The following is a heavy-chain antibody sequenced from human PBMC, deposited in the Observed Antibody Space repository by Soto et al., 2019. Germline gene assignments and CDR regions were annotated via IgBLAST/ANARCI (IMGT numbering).Heavy chain of an antibody. CDR3: ARDPPITGSLRGTPLMAV. Sequence: QIQLVQSGAEVKKPGASVKVSCKASGYSFTSYGISWVRQAPGHGLEWMGWISAYNGNTNYEQKFQGRVAMTADTSTNTAYLELRTLRSDDAAVYYCARDPPITGSLRGTPLMAVWGQGTTVTVS. J-gene: IGHJ6*02. CDR1: GYSFTSYG. V-gene: IGHV1-18*04. CDR2: ISAYNGNT. D-gene: IGHD1-20*01.